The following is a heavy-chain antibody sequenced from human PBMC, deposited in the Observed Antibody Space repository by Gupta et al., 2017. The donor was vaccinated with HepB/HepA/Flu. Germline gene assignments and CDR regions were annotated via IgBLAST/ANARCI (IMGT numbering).Heavy chain of an antibody. V-gene: IGHV1-69*06. CDR3: ARGGGYYYDSSGYYPNLDAFDI. Sequence: HVQLVQSGADVTTPGSSVNVSCKASGRPFSSYAISLVRQAPGQGLEWMGGIIPIFGTANYAQKCQGRVTITADKSTSTAYMELSSLRSEDTAVYYCARGGGYYYDSSGYYPNLDAFDIWGQGTMVTVSS. D-gene: IGHD3-22*01. CDR1: GRPFSSYA. J-gene: IGHJ3*02. CDR2: IIPIFGTA.